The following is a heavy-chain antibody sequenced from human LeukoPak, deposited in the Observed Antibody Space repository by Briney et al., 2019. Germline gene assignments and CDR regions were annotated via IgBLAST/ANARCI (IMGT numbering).Heavy chain of an antibody. V-gene: IGHV3-23*01. D-gene: IGHD4-11*01. CDR3: AKGGHYSFFDY. Sequence: GGSPRLSCTASGLIFRNYAMTWVRQAPRKGLEWVSTISGDGTETFYADSVKGRFTISRDNSKNTHYLQMSSLRAEDTGIYYCAKGGHYSFFDYWGQGTLVTVSS. CDR2: ISGDGTET. J-gene: IGHJ4*02. CDR1: GLIFRNYA.